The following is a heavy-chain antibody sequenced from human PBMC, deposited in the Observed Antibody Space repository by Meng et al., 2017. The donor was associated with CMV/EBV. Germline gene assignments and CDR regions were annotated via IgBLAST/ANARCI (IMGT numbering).Heavy chain of an antibody. V-gene: IGHV1-46*01. CDR2: INPSGGST. Sequence: QGQRVKVRAEVRKPGASVKVSCKASGYTFTSYYMHWVRQAPGQGLEWMGIINPSGGSTSYAQKFQGRVTMTRDTSTSTVYMELSSLRSEDTAVYYCAREEGIAARSDWFDPWGQGTLVTVSS. J-gene: IGHJ5*02. CDR3: AREEGIAARSDWFDP. D-gene: IGHD6-6*01. CDR1: GYTFTSYY.